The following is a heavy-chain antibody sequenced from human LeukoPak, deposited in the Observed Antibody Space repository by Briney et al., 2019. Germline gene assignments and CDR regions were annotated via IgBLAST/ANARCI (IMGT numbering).Heavy chain of an antibody. Sequence: ASVKVSCKASGYTFTSYGISWVRQAPGQGLEWMGWISAYNGNTNYAQKLQGRVTMTTDTSTSTAYVELRSLRSDDTAVYYCARARGSSSWYYYFDYWGQGTLVTVSS. CDR2: ISAYNGNT. D-gene: IGHD6-13*01. CDR3: ARARGSSSWYYYFDY. V-gene: IGHV1-18*01. J-gene: IGHJ4*02. CDR1: GYTFTSYG.